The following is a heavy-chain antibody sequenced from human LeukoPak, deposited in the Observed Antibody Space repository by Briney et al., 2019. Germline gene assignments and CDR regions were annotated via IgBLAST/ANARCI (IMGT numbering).Heavy chain of an antibody. V-gene: IGHV3-30*02. CDR1: GFTFNMYG. D-gene: IGHD2-15*01. CDR3: AKTFCSGGTCYPYTYYYLDV. Sequence: GGSLRLSCGASGFTFNMYGMHWVRQAPGKGVERVGIIRYDGNNKNNADSVKGRFTISRDNSKNTVYLQMNSLRPEDTAVYYCAKTFCSGGTCYPYTYYYLDVWGKGTAVTVSS. J-gene: IGHJ6*03. CDR2: IRYDGNNK.